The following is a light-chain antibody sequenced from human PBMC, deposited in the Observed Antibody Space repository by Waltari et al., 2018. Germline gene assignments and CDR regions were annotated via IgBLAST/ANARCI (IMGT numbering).Light chain of an antibody. CDR2: SAS. V-gene: IGKV3-15*01. J-gene: IGKJ3*01. CDR1: QSVSDT. Sequence: EVVMTQSPATLSVSPGERATLSRRASQSVSDTLAWYQQKVGQPPRLLIYSASISATGVPARFSGSGSGTEFTLTISSLQSEDFGVYYCQQFNTWPLTFGPGTKVDFK. CDR3: QQFNTWPLT.